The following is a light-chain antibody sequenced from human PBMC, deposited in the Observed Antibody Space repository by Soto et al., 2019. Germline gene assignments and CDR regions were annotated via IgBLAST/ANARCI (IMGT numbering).Light chain of an antibody. CDR3: EQYGNSPGT. Sequence: EIVLTQSPGTLSLSPGERATLSCRASQSVSSSYLAWYHQKPGQAPRLLIYGASSRATGIPARLSGSRSGTDFTLAISRLEPDDVAVYYCEQYGNSPGTFGQGTKVEIK. CDR2: GAS. V-gene: IGKV3-20*01. J-gene: IGKJ1*01. CDR1: QSVSSSY.